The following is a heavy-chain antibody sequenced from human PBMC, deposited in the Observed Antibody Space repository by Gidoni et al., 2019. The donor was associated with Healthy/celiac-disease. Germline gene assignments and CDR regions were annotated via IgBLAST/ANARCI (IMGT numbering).Heavy chain of an antibody. Sequence: EVQLLESGGGLVQPGGSLRLSCAASGFTFSRYAMSWVRQSPGKGLEWVSAISGSGGSTYYADSVKGRFTISRDNSKNTLYLQMNSLRAEDTAVYYCAKGAGIAVAGNDFDYWGQGTLVTVSS. CDR1: GFTFSRYA. CDR2: ISGSGGST. V-gene: IGHV3-23*01. CDR3: AKGAGIAVAGNDFDY. J-gene: IGHJ4*02. D-gene: IGHD6-19*01.